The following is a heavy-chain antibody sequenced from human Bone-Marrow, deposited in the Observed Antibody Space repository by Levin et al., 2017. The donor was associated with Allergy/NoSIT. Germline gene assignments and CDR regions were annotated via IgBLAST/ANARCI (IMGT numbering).Heavy chain of an antibody. Sequence: PSETLSLTCTVSGGSISSYYWTWIRQPAGKGLEWIGRIYTSGSTMYNPSLKSRVTMSIDTSKNQFSLKVRSVTAADTAVYYCATWGRVDGDYYYGMDVWGQGTTVTVSS. CDR1: GGSISSYY. J-gene: IGHJ6*02. D-gene: IGHD3-16*01. CDR3: ATWGRVDGDYYYGMDV. CDR2: IYTSGST. V-gene: IGHV4-4*07.